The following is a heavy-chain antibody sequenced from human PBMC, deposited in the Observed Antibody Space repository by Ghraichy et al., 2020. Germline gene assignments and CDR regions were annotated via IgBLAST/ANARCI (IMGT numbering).Heavy chain of an antibody. Sequence: SGPTLVKPTQTLTLTCTFSGFSLSTSGMCMSWIRQPPGKALEWLALIDWDDDKYYSTSLKTRLTISKDTSKNQVVLTMTNMDPVDTATYYCARSPPGGNSGIDFDYWGQGTLVTVSS. CDR3: ARSPPGGNSGIDFDY. D-gene: IGHD4-23*01. V-gene: IGHV2-70*01. CDR1: GFSLSTSGMC. CDR2: IDWDDDK. J-gene: IGHJ4*02.